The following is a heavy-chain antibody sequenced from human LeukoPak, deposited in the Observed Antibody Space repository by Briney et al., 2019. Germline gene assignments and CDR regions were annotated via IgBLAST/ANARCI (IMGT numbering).Heavy chain of an antibody. CDR3: ARLVETDAFDI. CDR1: GGSISSYY. CDR2: IYYSGST. V-gene: IGHV4-59*01. Sequence: SETLSLTCTVSGGSISSYYWSWIRQPPGKGLEWIGYIYYSGSTNYNPSLKSRVTISVDTSKNQFSLKLSSVTAADTAVYYCARLVETDAFDIWGQGTMVTVSS. J-gene: IGHJ3*02. D-gene: IGHD5-24*01.